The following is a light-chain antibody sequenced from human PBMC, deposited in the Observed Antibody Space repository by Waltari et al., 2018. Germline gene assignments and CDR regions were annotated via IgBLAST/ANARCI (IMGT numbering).Light chain of an antibody. CDR3: CSYAGSSTWV. CDR2: DVS. J-gene: IGLJ3*02. CDR1: SSDVGGYNY. Sequence: QSALTQPASGSGSPGQSITISCTGTSSDVGGYNYVSLYQQHPGKAPKLMIYDVSKRPSGVSNRFSGSKSSNTASLTVSGVQAEDEADYYCCSYAGSSTWVFGGGTKLTVL. V-gene: IGLV2-23*02.